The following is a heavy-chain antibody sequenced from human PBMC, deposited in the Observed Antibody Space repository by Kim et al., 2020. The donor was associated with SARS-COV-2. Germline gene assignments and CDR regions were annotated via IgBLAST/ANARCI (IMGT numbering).Heavy chain of an antibody. Sequence: KSRVTISVDTSKNQFSLKLSSVTAADTAMYYCARKMGITMIVVVISTHFDYWGQETLVTVSS. J-gene: IGHJ4*02. D-gene: IGHD3-22*01. CDR3: ARKMGITMIVVVISTHFDY. V-gene: IGHV4-39*01.